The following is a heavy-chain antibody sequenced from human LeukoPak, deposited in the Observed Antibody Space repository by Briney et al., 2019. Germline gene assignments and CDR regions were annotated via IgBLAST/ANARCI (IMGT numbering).Heavy chain of an antibody. Sequence: GGSLRLSCAASGFTFSSYSMNWVRQAPGKGLEWVSSISSSSSYIYYADSVKGRFTISRDNAKNSLYLQMNSLRAEDTAVYYCARTVRQLWSSFDAFDIWGQGTMVTVSS. CDR2: ISSSSSYI. D-gene: IGHD5-18*01. V-gene: IGHV3-21*01. CDR3: ARTVRQLWSSFDAFDI. J-gene: IGHJ3*02. CDR1: GFTFSSYS.